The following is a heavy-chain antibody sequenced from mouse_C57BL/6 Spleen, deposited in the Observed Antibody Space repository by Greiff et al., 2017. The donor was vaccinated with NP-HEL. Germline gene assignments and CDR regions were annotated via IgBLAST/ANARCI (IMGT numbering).Heavy chain of an antibody. CDR2: IWSDGST. V-gene: IGHV2-6-1*01. CDR3: ARQGYYDYDVGYFDV. Sequence: VKLVESGPGLVAPSQSLSITCTVSGFSLTSYGVHWVRQPPGKGLEWLVVIWSDGSTTYNSALKSRLSISKDNSKSQVFLKMNSLQTDDTAMYYCARQGYYDYDVGYFDVWGTGTTVTVSS. J-gene: IGHJ1*03. CDR1: GFSLTSYG. D-gene: IGHD2-4*01.